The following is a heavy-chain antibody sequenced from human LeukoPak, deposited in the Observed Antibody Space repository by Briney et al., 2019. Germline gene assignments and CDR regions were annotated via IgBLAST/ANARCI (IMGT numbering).Heavy chain of an antibody. CDR1: GGTFGVNA. D-gene: IGHD1-14*01. J-gene: IGHJ4*02. CDR2: IIPIFPES. CDR3: ARDGVRNMGLRLDY. Sequence: PVKVSCKASGGTFGVNAIHWVRQAPGQGLEWMGDIIPIFPESNYAQKFQGRVTFTADESTSTAYMEMSSLTSEDTAVYYCARDGVRNMGLRLDYWGQGTLVIVSS. V-gene: IGHV1-69*13.